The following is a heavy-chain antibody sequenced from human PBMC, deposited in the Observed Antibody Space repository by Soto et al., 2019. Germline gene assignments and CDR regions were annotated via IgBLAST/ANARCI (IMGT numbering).Heavy chain of an antibody. CDR1: GYTFTSYD. V-gene: IGHV1-8*01. D-gene: IGHD6-19*01. J-gene: IGHJ5*02. CDR3: ARGNRRAVAPGNWFDP. CDR2: MNPNSGNT. Sequence: ASVKVSCKASGYTFTSYDINWVRQATGQGLEWMGWMNPNSGNTGYAQKFQGRVTMTRNTSISTAYMELSSLRSEDTAVYCCARGNRRAVAPGNWFDPWGQGTLVTVSS.